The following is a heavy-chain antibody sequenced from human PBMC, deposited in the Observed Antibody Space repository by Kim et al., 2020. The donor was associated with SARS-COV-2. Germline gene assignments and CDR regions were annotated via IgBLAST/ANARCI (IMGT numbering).Heavy chain of an antibody. Sequence: SETLSLTCTVSGGSISSYYWSWIRQPPGKGLEWIGYIYYSGSTNYNPSLKSRVTISVDTSKNQFSLKLSSVTAADTAVYYCARGGGDGYNPWDVWGQGTTVTVSS. CDR3: ARGGGDGYNPWDV. CDR2: IYYSGST. D-gene: IGHD2-21*01. V-gene: IGHV4-59*01. CDR1: GGSISSYY. J-gene: IGHJ6*02.